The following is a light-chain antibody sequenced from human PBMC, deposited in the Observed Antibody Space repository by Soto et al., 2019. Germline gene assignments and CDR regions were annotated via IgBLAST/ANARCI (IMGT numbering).Light chain of an antibody. Sequence: NFMLTQPLSVSDSPGKTVTISCTRSGGSIASHYVWWFQQRPGSAPTTVIYEDDQRPSGVPDRFSGSIDSSSNSASLTISGLKTEDEADYYCQSYDSTNVVFGGGTKVTVL. V-gene: IGLV6-57*04. CDR3: QSYDSTNVV. J-gene: IGLJ3*02. CDR2: EDD. CDR1: GGSIASHY.